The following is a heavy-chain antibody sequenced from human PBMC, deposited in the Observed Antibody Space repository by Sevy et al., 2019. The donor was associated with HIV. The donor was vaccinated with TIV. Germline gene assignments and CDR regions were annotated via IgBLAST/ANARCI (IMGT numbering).Heavy chain of an antibody. D-gene: IGHD3-3*01. Sequence: GGSLRLSCAASGFTFSSYWMSWVRQAPGKGLEWVANIKQDGSEKYYVDSVKGRFTISRDNAKNSLYLQMNSLRAEETAVYYCARDTRYPYYDFWSGYSSHGYYYYGMNVWGQGTTVTVSS. CDR1: GFTFSSYW. V-gene: IGHV3-7*03. CDR2: IKQDGSEK. CDR3: ARDTRYPYYDFWSGYSSHGYYYYGMNV. J-gene: IGHJ6*02.